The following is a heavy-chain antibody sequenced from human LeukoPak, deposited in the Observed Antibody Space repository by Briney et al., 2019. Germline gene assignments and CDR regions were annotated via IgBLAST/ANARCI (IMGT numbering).Heavy chain of an antibody. Sequence: SQTLSLXCTVSGGSISSGSYYWSWIRQPAGKGLEWIGRIYTSGSTNYNPSLKSRVTISVDTSKNQFSLKLSSVTAADTAVYSCARDRRGSPDYWGQGTLVTVSS. CDR3: ARDRRGSPDY. D-gene: IGHD1-26*01. J-gene: IGHJ4*02. V-gene: IGHV4-61*02. CDR1: GGSISSGSYY. CDR2: IYTSGST.